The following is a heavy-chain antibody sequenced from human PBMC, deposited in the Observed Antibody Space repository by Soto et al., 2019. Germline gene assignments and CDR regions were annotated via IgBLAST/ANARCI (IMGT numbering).Heavy chain of an antibody. Sequence: SETLSLTCTVSVGSINTFYWSWIREPAGKGLEWIGHIFSSGSTSFNPSLESRVAMSVDTSKNHFSLNLSAVTAADMAAYYCGREGSSCAYNFAHGIQLWAFDFWGQGALVTVSS. CDR2: IFSSGST. CDR3: GREGSSCAYNFAHGIQLWAFDF. J-gene: IGHJ4*02. CDR1: VGSINTFY. D-gene: IGHD5-18*01. V-gene: IGHV4-4*07.